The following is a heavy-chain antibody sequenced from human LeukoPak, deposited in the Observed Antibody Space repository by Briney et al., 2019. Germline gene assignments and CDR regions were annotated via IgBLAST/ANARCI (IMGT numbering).Heavy chain of an antibody. Sequence: PGGSLRLSCAASGFTFSSYGMHWVRQAPGKGLEGVAVIWYDGSNKYYADSVKGRFTISRDNPKNTLYLQMNSLRAEDTAVYYCARVSSGWYPYFDYWGQGTLVTVSS. J-gene: IGHJ4*02. CDR3: ARVSSGWYPYFDY. CDR1: GFTFSSYG. CDR2: IWYDGSNK. V-gene: IGHV3-33*01. D-gene: IGHD6-19*01.